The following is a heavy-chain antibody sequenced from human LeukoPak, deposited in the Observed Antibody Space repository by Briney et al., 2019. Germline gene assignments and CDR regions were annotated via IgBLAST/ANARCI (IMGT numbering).Heavy chain of an antibody. V-gene: IGHV3-21*01. Sequence: GGSLRLSCAASGSTFSSYSMNWVRQAPGKGLEWVSSISSSSSYIYYADSVKGRFTISRDNAKNSLYLQMNSLRAEDTAVYYCARDAGYSYGSRSNWFDPWGQGTLVTVSS. J-gene: IGHJ5*02. D-gene: IGHD5-18*01. CDR3: ARDAGYSYGSRSNWFDP. CDR2: ISSSSSYI. CDR1: GSTFSSYS.